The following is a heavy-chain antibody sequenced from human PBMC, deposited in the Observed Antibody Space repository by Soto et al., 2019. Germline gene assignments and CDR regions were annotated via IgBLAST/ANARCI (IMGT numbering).Heavy chain of an antibody. J-gene: IGHJ3*02. Sequence: QVQLQESGPGLVKPSETLSLTCTVSGDSTGSFYWSWIRQSPGKGLEWIGYIYDSGTANYNPSLKSRVNISIDTSKNQFSLKLSSVTAADTAVYYCASPSVVSYAFDIWGQGTMVTVSS. V-gene: IGHV4-59*01. CDR3: ASPSVVSYAFDI. D-gene: IGHD2-15*01. CDR1: GDSTGSFY. CDR2: IYDSGTA.